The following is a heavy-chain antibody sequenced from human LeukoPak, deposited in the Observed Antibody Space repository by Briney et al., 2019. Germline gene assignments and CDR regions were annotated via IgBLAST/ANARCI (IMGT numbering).Heavy chain of an antibody. V-gene: IGHV3-23*01. CDR1: GFTFSNYA. CDR2: ISGNGGKI. CDR3: ARDQVAFDI. J-gene: IGHJ3*02. Sequence: GGSLRLSCAASGFTFSNYAMAWVRQAPGKGLEWVSGISGNGGKIYYADSVKGRFTISRDNSKNTLYLQMNSLRAEDTAEYYCARDQVAFDIWGQGTMVTVSS.